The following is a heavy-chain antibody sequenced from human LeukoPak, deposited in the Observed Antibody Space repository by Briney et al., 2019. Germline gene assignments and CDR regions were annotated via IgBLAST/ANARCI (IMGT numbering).Heavy chain of an antibody. J-gene: IGHJ4*02. D-gene: IGHD5-12*01. CDR3: AKGWGDSGYDFIDY. V-gene: IGHV3-23*01. CDR1: GFTVSSNY. CDR2: ISGSGDST. Sequence: PGGSLRLSCAASGFTVSSNYVSWVRQAPGKGLEWVSAISGSGDSTYYADSVKGRFTISRDNSKNTLYLQMNSLRAEDTAVYYCAKGWGDSGYDFIDYWGQGTLVTVSS.